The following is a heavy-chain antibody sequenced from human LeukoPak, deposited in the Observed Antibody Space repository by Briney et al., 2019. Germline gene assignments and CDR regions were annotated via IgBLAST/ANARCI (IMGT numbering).Heavy chain of an antibody. V-gene: IGHV1-18*04. D-gene: IGHD6-13*01. CDR3: ARSPPVVAAGLVFDP. Sequence: ASVKVSCKASGYTFNSSYMHWVRQAPGQGLEWMGWISAYNGNTNYAQKLQGRVTMTTDTSTSTAYMELRSLRPDDTAVYYCARSPPVVAAGLVFDPWGQGTLVTVSS. J-gene: IGHJ5*02. CDR2: ISAYNGNT. CDR1: GYTFNSSY.